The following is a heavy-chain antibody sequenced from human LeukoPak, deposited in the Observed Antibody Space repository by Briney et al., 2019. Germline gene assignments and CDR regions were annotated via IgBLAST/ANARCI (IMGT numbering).Heavy chain of an antibody. CDR2: IIPIFGTA. CDR1: AGTFSSYA. Sequence: SVKVSCKASAGTFSSYAISWVRQAPGQGLEWMGRIIPIFGTANYAQKFQGRVTITTDESTSTAYMELSSLRSEDTAVYYCARLDRDGYSDGYWGQGTLVTVSS. CDR3: ARLDRDGYSDGY. D-gene: IGHD5-24*01. V-gene: IGHV1-69*05. J-gene: IGHJ4*02.